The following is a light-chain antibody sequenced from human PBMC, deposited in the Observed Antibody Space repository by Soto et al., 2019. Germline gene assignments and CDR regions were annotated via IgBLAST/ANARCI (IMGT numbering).Light chain of an antibody. CDR1: QNVFNN. CDR2: AAS. Sequence: EIVVTQSPVTLSVSPGERATLSCRASQNVFNNLAWYQQKPGQAPRLLIYAASTRATGIPARFSGSGSGTDFTLTINSLQSEDFGIYYCQQYNNWLTFGGGTKVDIK. V-gene: IGKV3-15*01. CDR3: QQYNNWLT. J-gene: IGKJ4*01.